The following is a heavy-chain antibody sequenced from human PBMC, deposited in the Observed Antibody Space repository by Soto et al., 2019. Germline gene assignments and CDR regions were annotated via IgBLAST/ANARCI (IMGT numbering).Heavy chain of an antibody. CDR1: GGSISSYY. V-gene: IGHV4-59*01. J-gene: IGHJ4*02. D-gene: IGHD4-4*01. Sequence: SETLSLTCTVSGGSISSYYWSWIRQPPGKGLEWIGYIYYSGSTNYNPSLKSRVTISVDTSKNQFSLKLSSVTAADTAVYYCAREDRRDGYSFDYWGQGTPVTVSS. CDR3: AREDRRDGYSFDY. CDR2: IYYSGST.